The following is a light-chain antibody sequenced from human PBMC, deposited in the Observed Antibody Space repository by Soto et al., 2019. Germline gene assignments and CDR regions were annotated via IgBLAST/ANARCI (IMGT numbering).Light chain of an antibody. Sequence: QSVLTQTASESGSPGQSVTISCTGTSSDVGGYNYVSWYQQHPGKAPKLMIYDVSKRPSGVPDRFSGSKSGNTASLTISGLQAEDEADYYCCSYAGSNFCIFGGGTQLTV. CDR3: CSYAGSNFCI. V-gene: IGLV2-11*01. CDR2: DVS. J-gene: IGLJ2*01. CDR1: SSDVGGYNY.